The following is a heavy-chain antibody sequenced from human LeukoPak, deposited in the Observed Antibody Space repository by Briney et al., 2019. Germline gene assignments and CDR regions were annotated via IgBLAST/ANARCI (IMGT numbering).Heavy chain of an antibody. D-gene: IGHD6-6*01. J-gene: IGHJ3*02. CDR2: INSDGSST. V-gene: IGHV3-74*01. CDR1: GFTFSSYW. CDR3: ARASIGDAFDI. Sequence: PGGSLRLSCAASGFTFSSYWMHWVRQAPGKGLVWVSRINSDGSSTSYADSVKGRFTISRDNAKNTLYLQMNSLRAEDTAVYYCARASIGDAFDIWGQGTMVTVSS.